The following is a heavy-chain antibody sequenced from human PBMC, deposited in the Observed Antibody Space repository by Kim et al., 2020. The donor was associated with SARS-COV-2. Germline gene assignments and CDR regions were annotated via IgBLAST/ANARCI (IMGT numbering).Heavy chain of an antibody. J-gene: IGHJ4*02. D-gene: IGHD1-26*01. V-gene: IGHV1-58*01. CDR3: AAGAYGGSYIGY. Sequence: NTAQKVQKRVTITRDSSTSTAYMELSSLGSEDTAVYYCAAGAYGGSYIGYWGQGTLVTVSS.